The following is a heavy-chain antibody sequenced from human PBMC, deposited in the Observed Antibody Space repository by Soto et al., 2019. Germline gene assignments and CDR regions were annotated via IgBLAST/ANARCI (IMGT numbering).Heavy chain of an antibody. Sequence: GESLKISCKGSGYTFSTYWIGWVRQVAGKGLEWTGIIYPGDSETTYSPSFQGRVTISADKSITTAYLQWSSLEASDTAIYYCITGYYTWFDPWGHGTLVTVSS. J-gene: IGHJ5*02. V-gene: IGHV5-51*01. CDR3: ITGYYTWFDP. CDR2: IYPGDSET. D-gene: IGHD3-3*01. CDR1: GYTFSTYW.